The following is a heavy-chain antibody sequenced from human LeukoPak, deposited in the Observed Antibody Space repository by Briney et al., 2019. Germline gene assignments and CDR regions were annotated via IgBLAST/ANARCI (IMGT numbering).Heavy chain of an antibody. CDR2: IHSSGST. V-gene: IGHV4-30-4*01. CDR1: GASIISGNSY. CDR3: ARDSSGYGLNDY. J-gene: IGHJ4*02. D-gene: IGHD5-12*01. Sequence: SETLSLTCTVSGASIISGNSYWSWIRQAPGKGLEWIGYIHSSGSTYYNPSLKSRVTISVGTSRNQISLKLTSVTAADTAVYYCARDSSGYGLNDYWGQGTLVTVS.